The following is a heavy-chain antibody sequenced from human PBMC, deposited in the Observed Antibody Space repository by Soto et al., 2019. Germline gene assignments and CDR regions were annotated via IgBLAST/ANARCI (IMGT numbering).Heavy chain of an antibody. J-gene: IGHJ4*02. CDR1: GDSISSGGYY. D-gene: IGHD4-17*01. Sequence: QVQLQESGPGLVQPSQTLSLACTVSGDSISSGGYYWSWIRQHPGKGLEWIGYIYYSGSTFYIPSLKSRVTISVDTSKNQFSLKLSSVTAAETAVYYCARGLSVTLFDFWGQGTLVTVSS. CDR3: ARGLSVTLFDF. CDR2: IYYSGST. V-gene: IGHV4-31*03.